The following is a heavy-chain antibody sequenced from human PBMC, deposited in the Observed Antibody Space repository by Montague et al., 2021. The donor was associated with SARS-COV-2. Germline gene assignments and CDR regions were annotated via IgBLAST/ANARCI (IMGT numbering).Heavy chain of an antibody. J-gene: IGHJ6*02. D-gene: IGHD3-16*01. V-gene: IGHV5-51*03. CDR3: ARSSNYDYVWGSYLI. Sequence: QSVTEVKTPGESLKISCKGSGYSFTSYWIGWVRQMPGKGLEWMGIIYPGDSDTRYSPSFQGQVTISADKSISTAYLQWSSLKASDTAMYYCARSSNYDYVWGSYLIWGQGTTVTVSS. CDR1: GYSFTSYW. CDR2: IYPGDSDT.